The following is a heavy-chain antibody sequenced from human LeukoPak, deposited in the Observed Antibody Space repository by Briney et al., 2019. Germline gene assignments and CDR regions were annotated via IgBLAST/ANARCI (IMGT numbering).Heavy chain of an antibody. V-gene: IGHV3-13*01. CDR2: IGTAGDT. Sequence: PGGSLRLSCAASGFTFSDYDMHWVRQATGKGLEWVSAIGTAGDTHYTGSVKGRFTISRENAKNSLYLQMNSLRAGDTAVYYCARVAKERVGGVYYFDYWGQGTLVTASS. CDR1: GFTFSDYD. J-gene: IGHJ4*02. CDR3: ARVAKERVGGVYYFDY. D-gene: IGHD1-1*01.